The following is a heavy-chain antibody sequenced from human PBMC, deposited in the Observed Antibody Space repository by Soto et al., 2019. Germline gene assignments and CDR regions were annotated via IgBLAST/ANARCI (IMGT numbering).Heavy chain of an antibody. CDR3: ARGDRVADS. CDR2: ISGSSSDT. D-gene: IGHD2-15*01. V-gene: IGHV3-11*06. J-gene: IGHJ4*02. Sequence: SLRLSCVVSGFTFSDYYMSWIHQAPGRGLEWVSYISGSSSDTNYADSVRGRFTISRDNARNSLYLQMNSLRADDTAVYYCARGDRVADSWGQGTVVTVSS. CDR1: GFTFSDYY.